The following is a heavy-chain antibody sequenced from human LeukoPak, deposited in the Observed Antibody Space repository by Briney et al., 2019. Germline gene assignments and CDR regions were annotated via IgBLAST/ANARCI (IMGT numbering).Heavy chain of an antibody. J-gene: IGHJ4*02. CDR2: FWSDGRQK. CDR3: ARDDDGSGKYGQLY. CDR1: GFIFSNYG. Sequence: GGSLRLSCAASGFIFSNYGFHWVRQAPGKGLEWVAVFWSDGRQKYYVDSVKGRFTVSRDTSKKTVYLQMNSLSAEDTAVYYCARDDDGSGKYGQLYWGQGTLVTVSS. D-gene: IGHD3-10*01. V-gene: IGHV3-33*01.